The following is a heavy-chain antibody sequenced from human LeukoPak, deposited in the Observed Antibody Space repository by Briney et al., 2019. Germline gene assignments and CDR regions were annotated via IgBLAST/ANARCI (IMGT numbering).Heavy chain of an antibody. CDR2: IKQDGSEK. CDR3: ATQLWTRRYFDY. J-gene: IGHJ4*02. V-gene: IGHV3-7*03. D-gene: IGHD3-10*01. CDR1: GFTFSSYG. Sequence: PGRSLRLSCAASGFTFSSYGMHWVRQAPGKGLEWVANIKQDGSEKYYVDSVKGRFTISRDNAKNSLYLQMNSLRAEDTAVYYCATQLWTRRYFDYWGQGTLVTVSS.